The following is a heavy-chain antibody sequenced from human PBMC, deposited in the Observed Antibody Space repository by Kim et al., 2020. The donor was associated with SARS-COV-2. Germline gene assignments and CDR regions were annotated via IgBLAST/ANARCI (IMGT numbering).Heavy chain of an antibody. CDR1: GFTFSSYW. Sequence: GGSLRLSCAASGFTFSSYWMTWVRQAPGKGLEWVATIKQDGSEKYYLDSVKGRFTISRDNAKNSQSLQMNSLRSEDTAVYYCARGSMSAAGTGGGYWGQG. D-gene: IGHD6-13*01. CDR3: ARGSMSAAGTGGGY. V-gene: IGHV3-7*04. CDR2: IKQDGSEK. J-gene: IGHJ4*02.